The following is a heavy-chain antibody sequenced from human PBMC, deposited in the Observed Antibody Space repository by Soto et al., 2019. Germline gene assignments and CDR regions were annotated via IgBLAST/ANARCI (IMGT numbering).Heavy chain of an antibody. Sequence: SETLSLTCTVSGGSISSSSYYWGWIRQPPGKGLEWIGSIYYSGSTYYNPSLKSRVTISVDTSKNQFSLKLSSVTAADTAVYYCARRIATYCSGGSCLYYYMDVWGKGTTVTVSS. D-gene: IGHD2-15*01. CDR2: IYYSGST. J-gene: IGHJ6*03. CDR3: ARRIATYCSGGSCLYYYMDV. V-gene: IGHV4-39*01. CDR1: GGSISSSSYY.